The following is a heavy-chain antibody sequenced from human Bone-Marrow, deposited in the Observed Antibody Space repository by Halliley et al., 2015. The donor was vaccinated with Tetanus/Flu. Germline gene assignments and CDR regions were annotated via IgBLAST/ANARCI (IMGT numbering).Heavy chain of an antibody. V-gene: IGHV3-66*01. Sequence: KGLEWVSTIYSGGSTDYADSVKGRFTISRDNSKNTLYLQMNGLRAEDTAVYYCARGYNYGYFDYWGQGTLVTVSS. CDR3: ARGYNYGYFDY. D-gene: IGHD5-18*01. J-gene: IGHJ4*02. CDR2: IYSGGST.